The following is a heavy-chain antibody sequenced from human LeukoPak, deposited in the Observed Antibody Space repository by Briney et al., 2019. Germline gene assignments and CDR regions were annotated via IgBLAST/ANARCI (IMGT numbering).Heavy chain of an antibody. V-gene: IGHV3-23*01. CDR1: RFTSSTYA. CDR2: ISGSGDNT. Sequence: GGSLRLSCAASRFTSSTYAMNWVRQAPGKGLEWVSVISGSGDNTYYADSVKGRFTISRDNSKNTLYLQMNSLRAEDTAVYYCTKDFITTGVFEYWGQGTLVTVSS. J-gene: IGHJ4*02. CDR3: TKDFITTGVFEY. D-gene: IGHD3-10*01.